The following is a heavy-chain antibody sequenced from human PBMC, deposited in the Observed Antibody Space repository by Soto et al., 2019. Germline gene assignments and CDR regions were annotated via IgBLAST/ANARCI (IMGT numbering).Heavy chain of an antibody. D-gene: IGHD6-13*01. V-gene: IGHV1-69*05. CDR1: GGTFSSYA. Sequence: SVKVSCKASGGTFSSYAINWVRQAPGQGLEWMGGIIPIFGTANYAQNFQDRVTMTRNISINTAYIELNSLRFEDTAVYYCATSQHLRYWGQGTPVTVSS. CDR2: IIPIFGTA. CDR3: ATSQHLRY. J-gene: IGHJ4*02.